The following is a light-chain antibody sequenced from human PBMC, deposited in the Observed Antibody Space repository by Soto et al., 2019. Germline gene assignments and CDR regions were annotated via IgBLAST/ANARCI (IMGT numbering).Light chain of an antibody. CDR2: GAS. V-gene: IGKV1-39*01. J-gene: IGKJ5*01. CDR1: QGIRND. Sequence: DIQMTQSPSSLSASVGDRVTITCRASQGIRNDLGWYQQKSGRAPKLLIFGASTLQGGVPSRFSGSGSGTDFILTISSLQPEDFATYYCQQSYSTPRDFGQGTRLEIK. CDR3: QQSYSTPRD.